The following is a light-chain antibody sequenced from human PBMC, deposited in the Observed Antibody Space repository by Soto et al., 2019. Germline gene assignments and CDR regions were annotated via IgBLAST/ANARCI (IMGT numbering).Light chain of an antibody. V-gene: IGKV1-9*01. CDR3: QPYSTSWET. Sequence: IQFTQSPSFLSASVVDRVTITCQASQGISSYLARYQQKPAKAHKLLISTASTLQSGVPSRFSSRGSGTEFTITISRMQADDSAAYYCQPYSTSWETSGQGNKVDIK. CDR1: QGISSY. CDR2: TAS. J-gene: IGKJ1*01.